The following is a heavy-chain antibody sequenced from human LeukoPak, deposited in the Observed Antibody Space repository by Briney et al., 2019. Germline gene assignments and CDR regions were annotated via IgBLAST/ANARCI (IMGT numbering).Heavy chain of an antibody. J-gene: IGHJ4*02. Sequence: PGGSLRLSCAASGFTFSSYAMSRVRQAPGKGLEWVSAISGSGGSTYYADSVKGRFTISRDNSKNTLYLQMNSLRAEDTAIYYCAKDAGYGGKSYFDYWGQGILVTVSS. CDR2: ISGSGGST. V-gene: IGHV3-23*01. D-gene: IGHD4-23*01. CDR3: AKDAGYGGKSYFDY. CDR1: GFTFSSYA.